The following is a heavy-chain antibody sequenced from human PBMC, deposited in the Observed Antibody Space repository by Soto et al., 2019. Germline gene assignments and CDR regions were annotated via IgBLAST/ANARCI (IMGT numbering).Heavy chain of an antibody. V-gene: IGHV3-30*18. CDR1: GFTFSSYG. CDR3: AKASEGPGNYYDSSGYEDFDY. D-gene: IGHD3-22*01. J-gene: IGHJ4*02. CDR2: ISYDGSNK. Sequence: PGGSLRLSCAASGFTFSSYGMHWVRQAPGKGLEWVAVISYDGSNKYYADSVKGRFTISRDNSKNTLYLQMNSLRAEDTAVYYCAKASEGPGNYYDSSGYEDFDYWGQGT.